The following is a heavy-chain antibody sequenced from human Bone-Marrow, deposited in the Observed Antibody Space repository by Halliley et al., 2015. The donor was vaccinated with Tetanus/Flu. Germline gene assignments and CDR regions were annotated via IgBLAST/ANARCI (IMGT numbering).Heavy chain of an antibody. V-gene: IGHV3-15*01. D-gene: IGHD2-21*01. CDR2: IKSNPEGGTA. CDR1: GFSFRDVW. Sequence: SLRLSCVASGFSFRDVWMTWVRQAPGKGLEWVGRIKSNPEGGTADVAASVKGRFTISRDDSKQTVWLRMNSLTTEDTALYYCVNDLGCGGECYSYWGLGTLVTVSS. J-gene: IGHJ4*02. CDR3: VNDLGCGGECYSY.